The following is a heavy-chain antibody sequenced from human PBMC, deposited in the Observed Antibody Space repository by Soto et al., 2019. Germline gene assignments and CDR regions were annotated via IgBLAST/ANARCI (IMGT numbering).Heavy chain of an antibody. CDR3: AAVRIAAARYDY. CDR2: IIPIFGSP. Sequence: VKVSCTASGGPLTSYAINWARQAPGQGLAWMGGIIPIFGSPNYAQNHQGRVTITADESTNTAYMELSSLRSEDTAVYYCAAVRIAAARYDYWGQGTLVTVSS. CDR1: GGPLTSYA. J-gene: IGHJ4*02. V-gene: IGHV1-69*01. D-gene: IGHD6-13*01.